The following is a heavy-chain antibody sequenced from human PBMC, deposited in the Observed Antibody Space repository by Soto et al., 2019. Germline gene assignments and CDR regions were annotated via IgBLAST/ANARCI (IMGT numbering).Heavy chain of an antibody. CDR3: ARDVSVAAAGDYYFSYGLDV. V-gene: IGHV1-69*06. CDR1: GVTSTSHA. D-gene: IGHD6-13*01. Sequence: GASVKVSCKASGVTSTSHAISWVRQAPGQGLEWVGGIIPIFGATNFAQKFQGRVTITADKSTGSAYMELYSLTSEDTAVYYCARDVSVAAAGDYYFSYGLDVWGQGTTVTVSS. CDR2: IIPIFGAT. J-gene: IGHJ6*02.